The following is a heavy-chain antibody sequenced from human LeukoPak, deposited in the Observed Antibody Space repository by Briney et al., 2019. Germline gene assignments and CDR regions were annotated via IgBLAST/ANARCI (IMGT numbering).Heavy chain of an antibody. CDR3: ATGGAWYYDY. J-gene: IGHJ4*02. V-gene: IGHV3-21*01. CDR1: GFTFSSYS. Sequence: GGSLRLSCAASGFTFSSYSMDWVRQAPGKGLEWVSSIFSSSTYIYYADSVKGRFTISRDNSKNTLYLQMNSLRAEDTGVYYCATGGAWYYDYWGQGTVVTVSS. CDR2: IFSSSTYI. D-gene: IGHD3-16*01.